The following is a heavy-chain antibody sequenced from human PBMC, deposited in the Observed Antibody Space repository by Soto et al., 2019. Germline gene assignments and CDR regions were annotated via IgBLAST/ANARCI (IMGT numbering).Heavy chain of an antibody. CDR3: ARTWELINFDF. CDR1: GGSISGRAYS. Sequence: QILSLPWGVVGGSISGRAYSRSWIRQPPGKGLEWIRYIYDTGSTYYNPSLKSRVTISVDRSKNQFSLSLNSVTAADTAVYYCARTWELINFDFWGQGTLVTVSS. J-gene: IGHJ4*02. D-gene: IGHD1-26*01. V-gene: IGHV4-30-2*01. CDR2: IYDTGST.